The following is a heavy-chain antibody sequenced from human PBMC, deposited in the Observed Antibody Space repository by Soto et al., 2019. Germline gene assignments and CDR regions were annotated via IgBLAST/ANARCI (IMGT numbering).Heavy chain of an antibody. CDR2: IYPGDSNT. CDR3: ARLITYGYYY. D-gene: IGHD5-18*01. J-gene: IGHJ4*02. V-gene: IGHV5-51*01. Sequence: GESLKISCKCSGYSFSNYWIGWVRQMPVKGLEWMGIIYPGDSNTRYSPSFQGQVTISADRSISTAYLQWSSLKASDTAMYYCARLITYGYYYWGQGTLVTVPS. CDR1: GYSFSNYW.